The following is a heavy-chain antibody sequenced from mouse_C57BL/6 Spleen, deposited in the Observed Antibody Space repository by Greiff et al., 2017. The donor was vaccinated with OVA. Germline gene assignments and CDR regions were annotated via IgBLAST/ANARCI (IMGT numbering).Heavy chain of an antibody. D-gene: IGHD3-1*01. J-gene: IGHJ4*01. CDR1: GYSITNGNHW. V-gene: IGHV3-4*01. CDR3: ARGSLYYAMDY. Sequence: VQLQQSGPALVKPSQTVSLTCTVTGYSITNGNHWWIWLRQVPGSKLVWIGYISSSGSTDSNPSLKSRTSITRDTSKNQLFLQLNSVTTKDIATYDSARGSLYYAMDYWGQGTSVTVSS. CDR2: ISSSGST.